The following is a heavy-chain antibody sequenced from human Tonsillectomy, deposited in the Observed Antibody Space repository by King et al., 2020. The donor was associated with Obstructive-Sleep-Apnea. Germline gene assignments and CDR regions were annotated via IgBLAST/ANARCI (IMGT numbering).Heavy chain of an antibody. CDR3: AGCYGDYRIYYYYGMDV. Sequence: VQLVESGGDLVQPGGSLRLSCAATGFTFTSYAMSWVRQAPGKGLEWVSGISATGGATYYADSVKGRFTISRDNSKNTLYLQMNSLRAEDTAEYYCAGCYGDYRIYYYYGMDVWGQGTTVTVSS. J-gene: IGHJ6*02. V-gene: IGHV3-23*04. CDR1: GFTFTSYA. CDR2: ISATGGAT. D-gene: IGHD4-17*01.